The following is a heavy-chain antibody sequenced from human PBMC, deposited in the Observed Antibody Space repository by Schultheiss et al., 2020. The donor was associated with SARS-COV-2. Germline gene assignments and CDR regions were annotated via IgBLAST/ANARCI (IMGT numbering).Heavy chain of an antibody. J-gene: IGHJ4*02. CDR2: INHSGST. Sequence: SETLSLTCAVYGGSFSGYYWSWIRQPPGKGLEWIGEINHSGSTNYNPSLKSRVTISVDTSKNQFSLKLSSVTAADTAVYYCARVRTEFFGVVSNFDYWGQGTLVTVSS. CDR3: ARVRTEFFGVVSNFDY. V-gene: IGHV4-34*01. D-gene: IGHD3-3*01. CDR1: GGSFSGYY.